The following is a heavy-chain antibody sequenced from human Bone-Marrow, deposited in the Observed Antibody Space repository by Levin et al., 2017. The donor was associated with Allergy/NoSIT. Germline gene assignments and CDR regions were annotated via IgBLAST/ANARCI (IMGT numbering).Heavy chain of an antibody. V-gene: IGHV3-30*18. Sequence: GGSLRLSCAASGFTFSSYGMHWVRQAPGKGLEWVAVISYDGSNKYYADSVKGRFTISRDNSKNTLYLQMNSLRAEDTAVYYCAKRPEGSVAGWGDYFDYWGQGTLVTVSS. CDR1: GFTFSSYG. J-gene: IGHJ4*02. D-gene: IGHD6-19*01. CDR3: AKRPEGSVAGWGDYFDY. CDR2: ISYDGSNK.